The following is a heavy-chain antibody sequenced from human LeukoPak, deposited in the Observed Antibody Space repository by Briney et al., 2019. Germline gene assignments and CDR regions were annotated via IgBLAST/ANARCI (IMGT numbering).Heavy chain of an antibody. CDR1: GGTFRSYA. CDR2: IIPVFGTA. CDR3: ASTYSYGYFDY. V-gene: IGHV1-69*05. J-gene: IGHJ4*02. Sequence: PGASVKVSCKASGGTFRSYAISWVRQAPGQGLERMGRIIPVFGTANYAQKFQGRVTLTTDDSTGTAYMELSSLRSEDTAVYYCASTYSYGYFDYWGQRTLVTVSS. D-gene: IGHD5-18*01.